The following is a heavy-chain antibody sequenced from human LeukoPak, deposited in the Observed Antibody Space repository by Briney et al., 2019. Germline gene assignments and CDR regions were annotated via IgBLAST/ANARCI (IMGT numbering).Heavy chain of an antibody. Sequence: SETLSLTCAVYGGSFSGYYWSWIRQPPGKGLEWIGEINHSGSTNYNPSLKSRVTISVDTSKNQFSLKLSSVTAADTAVYYCASWYYYDSSGYDGGWGQGTLVTVSS. V-gene: IGHV4-34*01. CDR1: GGSFSGYY. CDR2: INHSGST. CDR3: ASWYYYDSSGYDGG. J-gene: IGHJ4*02. D-gene: IGHD3-22*01.